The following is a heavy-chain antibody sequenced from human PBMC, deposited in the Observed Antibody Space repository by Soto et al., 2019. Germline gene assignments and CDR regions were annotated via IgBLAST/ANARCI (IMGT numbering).Heavy chain of an antibody. D-gene: IGHD2-2*01. CDR1: GYTFTTFW. CDR3: ARLYCTTSTCDSWFDP. V-gene: IGHV5-10-1*01. Sequence: GESLKISCTGFGYTFTTFWISWVRQMPGKGLEWMGRIDPRDSYVNYSPSFQGHVTISVDKSISTAYLQWGSLKASDTAMYYCARLYCTTSTCDSWFDPWGQGTLVTVSS. CDR2: IDPRDSYV. J-gene: IGHJ5*02.